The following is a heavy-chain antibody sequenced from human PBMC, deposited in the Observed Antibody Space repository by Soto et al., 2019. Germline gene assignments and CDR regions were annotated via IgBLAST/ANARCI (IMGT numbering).Heavy chain of an antibody. Sequence: GGSLRLSCAASGFTFSNAWMSWVRQAPGKGLEWVGRIKSKTDGGTTDYAAPVKGRFTISRDDSKNTAYLQMNSLKTDDTAVYYCTPDKWELNAFDIWGQGTMVTVSS. D-gene: IGHD1-26*01. J-gene: IGHJ3*02. CDR2: IKSKTDGGTT. V-gene: IGHV3-15*01. CDR3: TPDKWELNAFDI. CDR1: GFTFSNAW.